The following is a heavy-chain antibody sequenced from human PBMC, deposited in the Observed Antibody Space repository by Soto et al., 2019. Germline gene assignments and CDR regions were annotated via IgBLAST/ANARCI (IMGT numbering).Heavy chain of an antibody. Sequence: QVQLVESGGGVVQPGRSLRLSCAASGFTFSSYAMHWVRQAPGKGLEWVAVISYDGSNKYYADSVKGRFTISRDNSKNTLNLQMNSRRAEDTAVYYCARDEIRFSWAYGMDVWGQGTTVTVSS. CDR1: GFTFSSYA. CDR2: ISYDGSNK. V-gene: IGHV3-30-3*01. J-gene: IGHJ6*02. D-gene: IGHD3-3*01. CDR3: ARDEIRFSWAYGMDV.